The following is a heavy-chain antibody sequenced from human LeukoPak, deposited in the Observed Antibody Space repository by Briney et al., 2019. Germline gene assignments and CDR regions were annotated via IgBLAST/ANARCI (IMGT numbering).Heavy chain of an antibody. D-gene: IGHD1-14*01. Sequence: SETLSLTCAVYGGSFSGYYWSWIRQPPGKGLEWIGEINHSGSTNHNPSLKSRVTISVDTSKNQFSLKLSSVTAADTAVYYCARGSGIDSPWGDWFDPWGQGTLVTVSS. CDR2: INHSGST. CDR3: ARGSGIDSPWGDWFDP. CDR1: GGSFSGYY. J-gene: IGHJ5*02. V-gene: IGHV4-34*01.